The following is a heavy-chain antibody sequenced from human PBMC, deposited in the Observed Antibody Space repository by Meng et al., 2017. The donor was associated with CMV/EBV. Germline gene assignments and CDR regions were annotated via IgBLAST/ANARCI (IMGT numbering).Heavy chain of an antibody. CDR2: INSNGSNT. CDR1: GFTFRNYA. D-gene: IGHD2-21*02. Sequence: GESLKISCAASGFTFRNYAMHWVRQAPGKGLQYVSAINSNGSNTYYADSVKGRFTISRDNSKNTLYLQMGSLRAEDMAVYYCARGRGGDGVYFDCWGQGTLVTVSS. J-gene: IGHJ4*02. CDR3: ARGRGGDGVYFDC. V-gene: IGHV3-64*02.